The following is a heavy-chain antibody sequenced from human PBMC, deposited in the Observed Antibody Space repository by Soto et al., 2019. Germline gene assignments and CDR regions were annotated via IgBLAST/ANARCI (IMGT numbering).Heavy chain of an antibody. V-gene: IGHV5-10-1*01. CDR2: IDPSDSYT. CDR3: ARLRDVVVPAAIRIFDP. D-gene: IGHD2-2*01. J-gene: IGHJ5*02. Sequence: GESLKISCKGSGYSFTSYWISWVRQMPGKGLEWMGRIDPSDSYTNYSPSFQGHVTISADKSISTAYLQWSSLKASDTAMYYCARLRDVVVPAAIRIFDPWGQGTLVTVSS. CDR1: GYSFTSYW.